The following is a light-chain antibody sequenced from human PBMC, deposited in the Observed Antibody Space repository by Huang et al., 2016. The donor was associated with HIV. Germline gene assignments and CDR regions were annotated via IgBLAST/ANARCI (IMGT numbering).Light chain of an antibody. CDR3: QQYNDWPPIT. Sequence: EIVMTQFPDTLSVFPGERVTLSCRASESVSSSLAWYQQKSGQAPRLLIYDASTRATGIPSRFSGSGSGTEFTLTINSRVSEDFVVYYCQQYNDWPPITFGQGTRLDMK. V-gene: IGKV3-15*01. CDR1: ESVSSS. CDR2: DAS. J-gene: IGKJ5*01.